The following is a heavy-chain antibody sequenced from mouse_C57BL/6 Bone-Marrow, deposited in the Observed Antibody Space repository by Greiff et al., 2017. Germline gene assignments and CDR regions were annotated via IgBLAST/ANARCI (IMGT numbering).Heavy chain of an antibody. CDR1: GFTFSSYD. V-gene: IGHV5-6*01. CDR2: ISSGGSYT. J-gene: IGHJ2*01. CDR3: ARRCYYDYDGAGY. D-gene: IGHD2-4*01. Sequence: EVHLVESGGDLVKPGGSLKLSCAASGFTFSSYDMSWVRQTPDKRLEWVATISSGGSYTYYPDSVKGRFTISRDNAKNTLYLQMSSLKAEDTAMDYCARRCYYDYDGAGYWGQGTTLTVSS.